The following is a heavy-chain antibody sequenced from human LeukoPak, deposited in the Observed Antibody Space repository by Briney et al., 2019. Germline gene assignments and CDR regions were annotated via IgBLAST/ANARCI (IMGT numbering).Heavy chain of an antibody. CDR2: ISSSSSYI. CDR1: GFTFSSYS. J-gene: IGHJ4*02. Sequence: PGGSLRLSCAASGFTFSSYSMNWVRQAPVKGLEWVSSISSSSSYIYYADLVKGRFTISRDNSKNTLYVQMNSLRAEDTAVYYCAKYYVATSFFDYWGQGTLVTVSS. CDR3: AKYYVATSFFDY. D-gene: IGHD5-12*01. V-gene: IGHV3-21*04.